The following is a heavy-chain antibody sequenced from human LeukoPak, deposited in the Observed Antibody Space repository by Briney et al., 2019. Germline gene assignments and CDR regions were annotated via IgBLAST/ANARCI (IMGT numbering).Heavy chain of an antibody. CDR1: GLTVSSNY. V-gene: IGHV3-53*01. J-gene: IGHJ4*02. CDR3: ARAAAGKIDY. Sequence: PGGSLRLSCAASGLTVSSNYMSWVRQAPGKGLEWVSVIYSGGSTYYADSVKGRFTIPRDSSKNTLYLQMNSLRAEDTAVYYCARAAAGKIDYWGQGTLVTVSS. CDR2: IYSGGST. D-gene: IGHD6-13*01.